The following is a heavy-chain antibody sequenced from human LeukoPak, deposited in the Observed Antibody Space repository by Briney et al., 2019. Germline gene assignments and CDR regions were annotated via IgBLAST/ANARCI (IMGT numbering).Heavy chain of an antibody. V-gene: IGHV4-30-2*01. CDR2: IYHTGNT. D-gene: IGHD6-13*01. CDR1: GGSISSGDYS. J-gene: IGHJ4*02. CDR3: ARDRGSSSWYDY. Sequence: PSETLSLTCAVSGGSISSGDYSWSWIRQPPGNGLEWIGYIYHTGNTNYNPSLKSRVTISVARSKNQFSLRLSSVTAADTAVYYCARDRGSSSWYDYWGQGTLVTVSS.